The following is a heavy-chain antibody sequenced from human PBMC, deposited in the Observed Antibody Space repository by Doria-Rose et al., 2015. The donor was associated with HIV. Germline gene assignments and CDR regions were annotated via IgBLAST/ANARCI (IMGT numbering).Heavy chain of an antibody. D-gene: IGHD6-6*01. J-gene: IGHJ4*02. CDR2: IYYSGST. CDR3: ASYSSSSPFDDY. V-gene: IGHV4-31*02. Sequence: MGLEWIGYIYYSGSTYYNPSLKSRVTISVDTSKNQFSLNLSSVSAADTAVYYCASYSSSSPFDDYWGQGTLVTVSS.